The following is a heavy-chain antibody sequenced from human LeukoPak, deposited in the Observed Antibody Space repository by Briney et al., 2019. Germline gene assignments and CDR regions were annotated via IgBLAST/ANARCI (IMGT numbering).Heavy chain of an antibody. V-gene: IGHV4-31*03. Sequence: SETLSLTCTVSGGSISSGGYYWSWIRQHPGKGLEWIGYIYYSGSTYYNPSLKSRVTISVDTSKNQFSLKLSSVTAADTAVYYCAREGSTGGGSSRFDPWGQGTLVTVSS. CDR1: GGSISSGGYY. CDR3: AREGSTGGGSSRFDP. J-gene: IGHJ5*02. CDR2: IYYSGST. D-gene: IGHD2-15*01.